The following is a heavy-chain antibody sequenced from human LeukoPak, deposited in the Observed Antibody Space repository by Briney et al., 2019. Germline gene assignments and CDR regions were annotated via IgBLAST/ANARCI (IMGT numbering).Heavy chain of an antibody. CDR1: GGSISSGGYY. Sequence: SQTLSLTCTVSGGSISSGGYYWSWIRQHPGKGLEWIGYIYYSGSTYYNPSLKSRVTISVDTSKIQFSLKLSSVTAADTAVYYCARATTRSSGYSYGFYYFDYWGQGTLVTVSS. V-gene: IGHV4-31*03. J-gene: IGHJ4*02. CDR2: IYYSGST. D-gene: IGHD5-18*01. CDR3: ARATTRSSGYSYGFYYFDY.